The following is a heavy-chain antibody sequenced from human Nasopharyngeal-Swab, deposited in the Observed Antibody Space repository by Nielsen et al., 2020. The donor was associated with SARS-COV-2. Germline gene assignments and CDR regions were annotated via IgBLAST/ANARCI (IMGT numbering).Heavy chain of an antibody. D-gene: IGHD5-24*01. CDR1: GFTFSSYE. CDR3: ARDLEMAGGLDY. Sequence: GGSLRLSCAASGFTFSSYEMNWVRQAPGKGLEWVSYISSSGSTIYYADSVKGRFTISRDNAKNSLYLQMNSLRAEDTAVYYRARDLEMAGGLDYWGQGTLVTVSS. J-gene: IGHJ4*02. V-gene: IGHV3-48*03. CDR2: ISSSGSTI.